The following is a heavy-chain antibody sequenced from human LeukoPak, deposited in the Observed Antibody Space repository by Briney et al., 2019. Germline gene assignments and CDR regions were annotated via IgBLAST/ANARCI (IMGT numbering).Heavy chain of an antibody. CDR2: INPNSGGT. V-gene: IGHV1-2*02. Sequence: ASVKVSCKVSGYTPTELSMHWVRQAPGKGLEWMGWINPNSGGTNYAQKFQGRVTMTRDTSISTAYMELSRLRSDDTAVYYCASGGYSSSGGLDYWGQGTLVTVSS. J-gene: IGHJ4*02. D-gene: IGHD6-13*01. CDR3: ASGGYSSSGGLDY. CDR1: GYTPTELS.